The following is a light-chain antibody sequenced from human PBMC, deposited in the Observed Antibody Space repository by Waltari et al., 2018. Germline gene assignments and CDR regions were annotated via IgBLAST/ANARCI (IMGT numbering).Light chain of an antibody. CDR3: SSYTSSTVV. CDR1: SSDVGGYKY. J-gene: IGLJ3*02. CDR2: DVS. V-gene: IGLV2-14*03. Sequence: QSALTQPASVSGSPGQSITISCTGTSSDVGGYKYVSWYQQHPGKAPKLLIYDVSNRPTGVSNLFSGSKSGNTASLTISGLQAADEADYYCSSYTSSTVVFGGGTKLTVL.